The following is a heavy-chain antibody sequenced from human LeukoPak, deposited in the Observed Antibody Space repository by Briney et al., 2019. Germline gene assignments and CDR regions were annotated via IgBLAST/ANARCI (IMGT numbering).Heavy chain of an antibody. J-gene: IGHJ4*02. Sequence: SETLSLTCTVSGDSISTSGYSWGWIRQPPGKGLEWIGCIYYSGTTNYNPSLRSRVTISVDTSKNQFSLSLSSVTAADTAVYYCAREQREPYYFDYWGQGTLVTVSS. CDR2: IYYSGTT. D-gene: IGHD1-14*01. CDR3: AREQREPYYFDY. CDR1: GDSISTSGYS. V-gene: IGHV4-39*07.